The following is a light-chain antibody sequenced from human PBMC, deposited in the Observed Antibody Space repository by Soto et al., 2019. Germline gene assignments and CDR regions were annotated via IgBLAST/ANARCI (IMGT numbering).Light chain of an antibody. Sequence: DVVMTQSPLSPPVTLGQPASISCRSNRILVHSDGIAYFSWFQQRPGRSPRRLIYKVSNRDSGVPARFSGSGSGTDFTLKISRVEAEDVGVYYCMQGTHWPRTFGQGTKVDIK. J-gene: IGKJ1*01. CDR3: MQGTHWPRT. CDR1: RILVHSDGIAY. V-gene: IGKV2-30*02. CDR2: KVS.